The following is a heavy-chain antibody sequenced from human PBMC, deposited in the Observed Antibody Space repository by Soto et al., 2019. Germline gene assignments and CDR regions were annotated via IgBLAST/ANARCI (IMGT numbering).Heavy chain of an antibody. D-gene: IGHD3-16*01. V-gene: IGHV4-61*01. J-gene: IGHJ6*02. Sequence: QVQLQESGPGLVKPSETLSLTCTVSGGSVSSGSYYWSWIRQPPGKGLEWIGNVYYSGSTNYNPSSQRRVTISVDPSEDPFSLKLSSVTAADTAVYYGARASLGLGDYGMDVWGQGTTVTVSS. CDR2: VYYSGST. CDR1: GGSVSSGSYY. CDR3: ARASLGLGDYGMDV.